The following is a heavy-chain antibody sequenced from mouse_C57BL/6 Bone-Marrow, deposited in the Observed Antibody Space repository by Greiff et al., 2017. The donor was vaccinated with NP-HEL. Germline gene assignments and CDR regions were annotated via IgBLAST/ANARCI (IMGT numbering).Heavy chain of an antibody. J-gene: IGHJ1*03. Sequence: QVQLQQPGAELVKPGASVKMSCKASGYTFTSYWITWVKQRPGQGLEWIGDIYPGSGSTNYNEKFKSKATLTVDTSSSPAYMQLSSLTSEDSAVYYCARLIYYGYDVGYFDVWGTGTTVTVSS. CDR2: IYPGSGST. CDR3: ARLIYYGYDVGYFDV. V-gene: IGHV1-55*01. D-gene: IGHD2-2*01. CDR1: GYTFTSYW.